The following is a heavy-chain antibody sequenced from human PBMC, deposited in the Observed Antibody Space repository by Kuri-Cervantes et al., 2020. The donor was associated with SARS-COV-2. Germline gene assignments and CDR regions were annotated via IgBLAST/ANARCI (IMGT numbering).Heavy chain of an antibody. CDR3: AKDGHLTIFGVRLQGYYYYGMDV. CDR1: GFTFSSYA. V-gene: IGHV3-23*01. CDR2: ISGSGGST. J-gene: IGHJ6*02. Sequence: LSLTCAASGFTFSSYAMSWVRQAPGKGLEWVSAISGSGGSTYYADSVKGRFTISRDNSKNTLYLQMNSLRAEDTAVYYCAKDGHLTIFGVRLQGYYYYGMDVWGQGTTVTVSS. D-gene: IGHD3-3*01.